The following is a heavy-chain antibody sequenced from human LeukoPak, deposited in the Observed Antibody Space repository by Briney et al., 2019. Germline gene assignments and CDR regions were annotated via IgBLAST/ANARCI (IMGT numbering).Heavy chain of an antibody. D-gene: IGHD3-16*02. V-gene: IGHV4-59*01. CDR3: ARDRGIMITFGGVIVREAFDI. CDR1: GGSISSYY. CDR2: IYYSGST. Sequence: SETLSLTCTVSGGSISSYYWSWIRQPPGKGLEWIGYIYYSGSTNYNPSLKSRVTISVDTSKNQFSLKLSSVTAADTAVYYCARDRGIMITFGGVIVREAFDIWGKGTTVTVSS. J-gene: IGHJ6*04.